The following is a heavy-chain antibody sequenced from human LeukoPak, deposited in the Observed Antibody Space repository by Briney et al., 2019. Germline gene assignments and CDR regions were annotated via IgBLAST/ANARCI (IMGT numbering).Heavy chain of an antibody. D-gene: IGHD4-17*01. J-gene: IGHJ4*02. Sequence: SETLSLTCAVYGGSFSGYYWSWIRQPPGKGLEWIGEINHSGSTNYNPSLKSRVTISVDTSKNQFSLKLSSVTAEDTAVYYCARWRRNDYGDDRDYNWGQGTLVTVSS. V-gene: IGHV4-34*01. CDR3: ARWRRNDYGDDRDYN. CDR1: GGSFSGYY. CDR2: INHSGST.